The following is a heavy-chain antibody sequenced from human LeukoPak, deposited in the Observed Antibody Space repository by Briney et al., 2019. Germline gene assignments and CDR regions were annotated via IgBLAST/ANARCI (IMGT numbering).Heavy chain of an antibody. V-gene: IGHV3-33*01. CDR1: GFTFSTYG. J-gene: IGHJ4*02. Sequence: GGSLRLSCAASGFTFSTYGMHWVRQAQGKGLEWGALIGYDGSNENYADSVKGRFTISRDNSRNTLYLQMNSLRGEDTAVYYCARGGLTIAEATTSWYLDYWGQGTLVTVSS. CDR3: ARGGLTIAEATTSWYLDY. CDR2: IGYDGSNE. D-gene: IGHD1-26*01.